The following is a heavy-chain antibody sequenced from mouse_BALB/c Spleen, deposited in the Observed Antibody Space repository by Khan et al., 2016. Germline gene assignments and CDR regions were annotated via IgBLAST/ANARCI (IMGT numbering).Heavy chain of an antibody. D-gene: IGHD2-1*01. CDR2: IYPGDGDT. CDR3: ARGGYGNYVFAY. Sequence: QIQLQQSGAELARPGASVKLSCKASGYTFTSYWMQWVKQRPGQGLQWIGTIYPGDGDTRYTQKFKGTATLTADKSSSTAYMQLRSLASEDSAVYYGARGGYGNYVFAYGGQGTLVTVSA. V-gene: IGHV1-87*01. CDR1: GYTFTSYW. J-gene: IGHJ3*01.